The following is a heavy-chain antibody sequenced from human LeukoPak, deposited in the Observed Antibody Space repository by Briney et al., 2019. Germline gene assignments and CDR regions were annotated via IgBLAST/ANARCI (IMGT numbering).Heavy chain of an antibody. V-gene: IGHV4-34*01. D-gene: IGHD1-26*01. CDR3: ARAVGAGGSDAFDI. CDR1: GGSFSGYY. CDR2: INHSGST. Sequence: SETLSLTCAVYGGSFSGYYWSWICQPPGKGLEWIGEINHSGSTNYNPSLKSRVTISVDTSKNQFSLKLSSVTAADTAVYYCARAVGAGGSDAFDIWGQGTMVTVSS. J-gene: IGHJ3*02.